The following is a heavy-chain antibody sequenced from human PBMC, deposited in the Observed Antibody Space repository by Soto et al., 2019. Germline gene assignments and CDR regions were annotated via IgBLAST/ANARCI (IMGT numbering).Heavy chain of an antibody. J-gene: IGHJ4*02. CDR1: GVSISSGIFY. D-gene: IGHD4-17*01. Sequence: PSETLSLTCTVSGVSISSGIFYWAWIRQPPGKVLEWIGFGSYSGTTNYKPSLKSRVTISVDTSRSQISLKVSSLTAADTAVYYCARGATVTQYDYWGQGTLVTVSS. V-gene: IGHV4-61*01. CDR2: GSYSGTT. CDR3: ARGATVTQYDY.